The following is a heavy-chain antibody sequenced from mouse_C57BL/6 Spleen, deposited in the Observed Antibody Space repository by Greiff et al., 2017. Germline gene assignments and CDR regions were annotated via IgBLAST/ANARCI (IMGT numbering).Heavy chain of an antibody. V-gene: IGHV1-69*01. D-gene: IGHD1-1*01. CDR3: ARELLRSRYYAMDY. Sequence: VQLQQPGAELVMPGASVKLSCKASGYTFTSYWMHWVKQRPGQGLEWIGEIDPSDSYTNYNQKFKGKSTLTVDKSSSTAYMQLSSLTSEDSAVYYCARELLRSRYYAMDYWGQGTSVTVSS. CDR2: IDPSDSYT. J-gene: IGHJ4*01. CDR1: GYTFTSYW.